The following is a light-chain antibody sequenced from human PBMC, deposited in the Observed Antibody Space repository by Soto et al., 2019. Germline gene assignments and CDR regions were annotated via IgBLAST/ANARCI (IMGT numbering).Light chain of an antibody. Sequence: DIQLTQSPSFLSASVGDRVTITCRASQGLAGYLAWYQQKPGKAPNLLIYTTSTLQSGVPSRFSGSGSGTEFTLTISSLQPEDSATYYCQQVRSYPITFGQGTRLEIK. V-gene: IGKV1-9*01. J-gene: IGKJ5*01. CDR1: QGLAGY. CDR3: QQVRSYPIT. CDR2: TTS.